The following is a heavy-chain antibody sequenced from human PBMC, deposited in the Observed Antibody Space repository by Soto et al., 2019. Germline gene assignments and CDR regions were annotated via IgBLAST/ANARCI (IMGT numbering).Heavy chain of an antibody. CDR3: AREEFKDGRGHFDY. V-gene: IGHV3-30-3*01. J-gene: IGHJ4*02. CDR2: ISYGGNNK. D-gene: IGHD3-22*01. Sequence: QVHLVESGGGVVQPGGSLRLSCAASGFTFSASVMHWVRQAPGKGLEWMAIISYGGNNKYYADSVKGRFTISRDISESTLYLQMNSLRAEDTAVYYCAREEFKDGRGHFDYWGQGTLVSVSS. CDR1: GFTFSASV.